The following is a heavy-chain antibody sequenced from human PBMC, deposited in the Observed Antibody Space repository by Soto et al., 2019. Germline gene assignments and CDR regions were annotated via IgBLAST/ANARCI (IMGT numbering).Heavy chain of an antibody. V-gene: IGHV4-31*11. D-gene: IGHD3-16*01. J-gene: IGHJ5*02. CDR2: IYYSWST. Sequence: QVQLQESGPGLVKPSPTLSLTCAVSGGSISSGGYYWSWIRQHPGKALEWIGDIYYSWSTYYNPSLQSRVNISVETAKKQFSLQLSSVTAADTALYYCTRGGGINCFGPWGQGTLVTVSS. CDR3: TRGGGINCFGP. CDR1: GGSISSGGYY.